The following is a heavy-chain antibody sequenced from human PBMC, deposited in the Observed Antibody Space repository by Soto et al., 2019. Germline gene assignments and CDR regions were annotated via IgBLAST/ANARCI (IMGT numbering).Heavy chain of an antibody. CDR1: GGSISSSSYY. CDR2: IYYSGST. CDR3: ARHGYSKIFGVVIINAFDI. D-gene: IGHD3-3*01. V-gene: IGHV4-39*01. J-gene: IGHJ3*02. Sequence: SETLSLTCTVSGGSISSSSYYWGWIRQPPGKGLEWIGSIYYSGSTYYNPSLKSRVTISVDTSRNQFSLKLSSVTAADTAVYYCARHGYSKIFGVVIINAFDIWGQGTMVTVSS.